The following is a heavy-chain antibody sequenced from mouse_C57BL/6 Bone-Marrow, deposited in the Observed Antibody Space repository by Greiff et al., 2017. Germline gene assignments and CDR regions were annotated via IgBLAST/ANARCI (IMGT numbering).Heavy chain of an antibody. CDR3: ARGYEYDYAMDY. J-gene: IGHJ4*01. V-gene: IGHV1-39*01. Sequence: VQLQQSGPELVKPGASVKISCKASGYSFTDYNMNWVKQSNGKSLEWIGVINPNYGTTRYNKKLKGKATLTVDQSSRAAYMQLNSLTPEDSAVYYCARGYEYDYAMDYWGQGASVTVSS. CDR2: INPNYGTT. CDR1: GYSFTDYN. D-gene: IGHD2-4*01.